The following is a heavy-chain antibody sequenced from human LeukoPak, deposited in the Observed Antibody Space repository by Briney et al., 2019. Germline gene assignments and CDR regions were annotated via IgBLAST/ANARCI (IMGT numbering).Heavy chain of an antibody. CDR3: AKSDYNFNDPYYFDR. J-gene: IGHJ4*02. D-gene: IGHD1-20*01. CDR1: GFTFRNYA. Sequence: GGSLRLSCAASGFTFRNYAMAWVRRVPRKGLEWVSTISGGGADRDYADSVKGRFTISRDNSKNTLYLQMTGLRVDDTAVYCCAKSDYNFNDPYYFDRWGQGTLVTVSS. V-gene: IGHV3-23*01. CDR2: ISGGGADR.